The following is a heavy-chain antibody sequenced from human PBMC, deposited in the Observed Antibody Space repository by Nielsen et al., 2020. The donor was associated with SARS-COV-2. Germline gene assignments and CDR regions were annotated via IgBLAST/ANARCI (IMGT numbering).Heavy chain of an antibody. CDR1: GFPFSSYG. J-gene: IGHJ6*02. D-gene: IGHD6-13*01. CDR2: IRYDGSDK. V-gene: IGHV3-30*02. Sequence: GESLKISCAASGFPFSSYGMHWVRQAPGKGLEWVAFIRYDGSDKNYADSVKDRFTISRDNSKNTLYLQMSSLRTEDTAVYYCAVRSWYNSYYFVMDVWGQGTTVTVSS. CDR3: AVRSWYNSYYFVMDV.